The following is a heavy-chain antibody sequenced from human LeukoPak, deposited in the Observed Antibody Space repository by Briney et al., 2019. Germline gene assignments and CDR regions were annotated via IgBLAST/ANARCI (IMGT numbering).Heavy chain of an antibody. CDR2: VNRDGSET. CDR3: ARNNAMDV. J-gene: IGHJ6*02. CDR1: GFASSSHW. Sequence: GGSLRLSCAASGFASSSHWMTWVRQVPGRGPEWVANVNRDGSETYYLDSVKGRFTISKDNAKNSLYLQMNSLGAEDTALYHCARNNAMDVWGQGTTVIVSS. V-gene: IGHV3-7*03. D-gene: IGHD2-8*01.